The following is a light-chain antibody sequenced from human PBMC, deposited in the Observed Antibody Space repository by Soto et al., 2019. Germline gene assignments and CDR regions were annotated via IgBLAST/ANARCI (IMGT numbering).Light chain of an antibody. CDR3: QQYHNWPIT. V-gene: IGKV3-15*01. CDR1: QSVSTR. J-gene: IGKJ5*01. CDR2: GAS. Sequence: EIVMTQSPATLSVSPGESVTFSCRASQSVSTRLAWYQHKPGQAHRLLISGASTGATGIPPRFSGSGSGTDFTLTVNSLQSEDIAVYYCQQYHNWPITVGQGTRRELK.